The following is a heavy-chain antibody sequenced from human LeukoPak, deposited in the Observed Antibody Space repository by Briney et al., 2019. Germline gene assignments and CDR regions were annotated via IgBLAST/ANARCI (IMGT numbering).Heavy chain of an antibody. J-gene: IGHJ5*02. Sequence: GGSLRLSCAASGFTFSTFSMSWVRQASGKGLEWVSTISDSGGITDYADSVKGRFTISRDNSKNTLYLQMNSLRAEDTAVYYCARCSSTSCYFNWFDPWGQGTLVTVSS. CDR1: GFTFSTFS. CDR3: ARCSSTSCYFNWFDP. V-gene: IGHV3-23*01. D-gene: IGHD2-2*01. CDR2: ISDSGGIT.